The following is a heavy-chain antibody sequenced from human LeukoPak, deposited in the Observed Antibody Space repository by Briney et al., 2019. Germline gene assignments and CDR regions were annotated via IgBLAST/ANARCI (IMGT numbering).Heavy chain of an antibody. CDR3: ASTVTKTSGAFDI. CDR2: IYYSGST. V-gene: IGHV4-59*08. J-gene: IGHJ3*02. Sequence: KASETLSLTCTVSGGSMSPYHWGWIRQPPGKGLEWTGYIYYSGSTNYNPSLNSRVTISVDTSKNQFSLKLSSVTAADTAVYYCASTVTKTSGAFDIWGQGTMVTVSS. CDR1: GGSMSPYH. D-gene: IGHD4-17*01.